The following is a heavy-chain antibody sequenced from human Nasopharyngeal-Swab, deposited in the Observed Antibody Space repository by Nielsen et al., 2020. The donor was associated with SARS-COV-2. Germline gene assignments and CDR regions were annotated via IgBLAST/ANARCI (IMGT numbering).Heavy chain of an antibody. J-gene: IGHJ6*03. CDR3: ARERSYYYYMDV. CDR2: IYYSGST. Sequence: SETLSLTCTVSGGSISSGGYYWSWIRQHPGKGLEWIGYIYYSGSTYYNPSLQSRVTISVDTSKNQFSLKLSSVTAADTAVYYCARERSYYYYMDVWGKGTTVTVSS. V-gene: IGHV4-31*03. CDR1: GGSISSGGYY.